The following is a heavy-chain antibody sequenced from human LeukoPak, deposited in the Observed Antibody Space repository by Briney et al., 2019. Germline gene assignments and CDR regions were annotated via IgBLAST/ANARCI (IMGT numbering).Heavy chain of an antibody. D-gene: IGHD2-2*01. Sequence: PGGSLRLSCAASGFTFSSYAMSWVRQAPGKGLEWVSPISCSGSSKYYADSVKGRFTISRDNSKNTLYLQMNSLRAEDTGVYYCARMSSYSDYWGQGTMVTVSS. CDR2: ISCSGSSK. CDR1: GFTFSSYA. J-gene: IGHJ4*02. V-gene: IGHV3-23*01. CDR3: ARMSSYSDY.